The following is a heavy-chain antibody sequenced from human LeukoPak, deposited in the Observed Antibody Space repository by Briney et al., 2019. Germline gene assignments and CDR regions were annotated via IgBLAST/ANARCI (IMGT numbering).Heavy chain of an antibody. CDR3: ARRDSSSDIDY. V-gene: IGHV1-2*02. CDR2: INPNTGDT. CDR1: GYSFTSHH. Sequence: GASVKVSCKASGYSFTSHHMHWVRQAPGQGLEWMGWINPNTGDTTYAQNFQGRVTMTRDTSITTAYMEVSRLRSDDTAVYYCARRDSSSDIDYWGQGTLVTVSS. D-gene: IGHD6-13*01. J-gene: IGHJ4*02.